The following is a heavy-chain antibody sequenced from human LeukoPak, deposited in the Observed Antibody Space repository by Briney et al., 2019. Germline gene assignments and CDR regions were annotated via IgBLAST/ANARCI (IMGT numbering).Heavy chain of an antibody. Sequence: GRSLRLSCVGSGFAFHNYAMHWVRRPPGKGLEWVSAINWNSNTKAYADSVKGRFTIYRDRARNFLYLQMDSLRPEDTALYYCAKDTGGNGAYFYAMDVWGQGTSVTVSS. CDR2: INWNSNTK. J-gene: IGHJ6*02. CDR3: AKDTGGNGAYFYAMDV. CDR1: GFAFHNYA. V-gene: IGHV3-9*01. D-gene: IGHD4-23*01.